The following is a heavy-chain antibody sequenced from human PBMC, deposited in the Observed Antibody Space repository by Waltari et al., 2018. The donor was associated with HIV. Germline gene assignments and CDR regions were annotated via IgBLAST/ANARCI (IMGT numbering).Heavy chain of an antibody. D-gene: IGHD3-22*01. CDR2: IYYSGST. Sequence: QLQLQESGPGLVKPSETLSLTCTVSGGSISSSSYYWGWIRQPPGKGLEWIGSIYYSGSTYYNPSLKSRVTISVDTSKNQFSLKLSSVTAADTAVYYCARHHGYYYDTSGYLDYWGQGTLVTVSS. CDR1: GGSISSSSYY. V-gene: IGHV4-39*01. J-gene: IGHJ4*02. CDR3: ARHHGYYYDTSGYLDY.